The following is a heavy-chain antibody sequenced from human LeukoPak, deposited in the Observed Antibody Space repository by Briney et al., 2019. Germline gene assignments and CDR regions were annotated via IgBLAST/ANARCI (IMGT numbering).Heavy chain of an antibody. V-gene: IGHV3-23*01. Sequence: GGSLRLSRAASGFTSSTYGMNWVRQAPGKGLEWVSGISPSGDITYYADSVMGRFSISRDNPKSTVSLQMSSLRAEDTAMYYCARVQGGGYRTADSWGQGTLVTVSS. CDR1: GFTSSTYG. J-gene: IGHJ4*02. D-gene: IGHD6-19*01. CDR2: ISPSGDIT. CDR3: ARVQGGGYRTADS.